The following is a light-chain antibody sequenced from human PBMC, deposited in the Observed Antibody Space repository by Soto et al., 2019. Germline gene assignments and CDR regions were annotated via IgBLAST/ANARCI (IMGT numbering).Light chain of an antibody. CDR1: SSDVGGYNY. CDR2: EVS. CDR3: SSYITSSTLYV. J-gene: IGLJ1*01. Sequence: QSALTQPASVSGSPGQSITISCTGTSSDVGGYNYVSWYQQHPGKAPKLMIYEVSDRPSGVSDRFSGSKSGNTASLTISGLQAEDEATYYCSSYITSSTLYVFGTGTKVTVL. V-gene: IGLV2-14*01.